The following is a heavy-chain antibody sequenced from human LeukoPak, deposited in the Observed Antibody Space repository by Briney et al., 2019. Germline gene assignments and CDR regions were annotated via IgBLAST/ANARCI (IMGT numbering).Heavy chain of an antibody. V-gene: IGHV3-33*01. CDR1: GFTFSSYG. CDR2: IWHDGSNK. Sequence: PGGSLRLSCAASGFTFSSYGMHWVRQAPGKGLGWVAVIWHDGSNKYYADSVKGRFTISRDNSKNTLYLQMNSLSAEDTAVYYCAREVVESGYDLDAFDIWGQGTMVTVSS. CDR3: AREVVESGYDLDAFDI. D-gene: IGHD5-12*01. J-gene: IGHJ3*02.